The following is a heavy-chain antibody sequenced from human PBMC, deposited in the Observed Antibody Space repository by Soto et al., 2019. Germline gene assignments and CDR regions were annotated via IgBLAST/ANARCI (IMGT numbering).Heavy chain of an antibody. CDR1: GYIFTSYY. J-gene: IGHJ4*02. CDR2: INPFDGSR. CDR3: SRVDPGETSPFDH. Sequence: EASVKVSCKASGYIFTSYYIHWVRQAPGQGLEWMGWINPFDGSRMFAQSFQGRVTMTRDTSTSTVYMEVSSLRSEDTAVYYCSRVDPGETSPFDHWGQGTLVPSPQ. V-gene: IGHV1-46*03. D-gene: IGHD3-10*01.